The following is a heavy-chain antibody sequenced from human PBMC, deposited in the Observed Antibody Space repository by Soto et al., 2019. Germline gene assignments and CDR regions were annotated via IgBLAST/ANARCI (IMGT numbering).Heavy chain of an antibody. V-gene: IGHV3-64D*08. D-gene: IGHD3-3*01. CDR2: ISSNGGST. J-gene: IGHJ6*02. Sequence: GGSLRLSCSASGFTFSSYAMHWVRQAPGKGLEYVSAISSNGGSTYYADSVKGRFTISRDNSKNTLYLQMSSLRAEDTAVYYCVKDDLPYRYDFWSGYPHDYYYYGMDVWGQGTTVTVSS. CDR1: GFTFSSYA. CDR3: VKDDLPYRYDFWSGYPHDYYYYGMDV.